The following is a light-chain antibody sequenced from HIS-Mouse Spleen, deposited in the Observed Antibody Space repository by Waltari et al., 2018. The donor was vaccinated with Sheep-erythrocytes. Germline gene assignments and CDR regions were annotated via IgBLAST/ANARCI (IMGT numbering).Light chain of an antibody. CDR2: EGS. CDR3: RSNAGRYNHV. V-gene: IGLV2-23*01. J-gene: IGLJ1*01. Sequence: QSALTQPASVSGSPGQSITISCTGTSSDVGSYNLVSWYQQHPGKAPKLMIYEGSKRPSGVFTRLSGHKAGNTACLTIPGPQGEDGACYFCRSNAGRYNHVFATGNKVTGL. CDR1: SSDVGSYNL.